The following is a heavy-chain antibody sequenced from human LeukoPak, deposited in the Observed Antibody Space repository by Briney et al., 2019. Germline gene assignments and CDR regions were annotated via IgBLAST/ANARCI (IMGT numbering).Heavy chain of an antibody. CDR3: ARGRNKYPKKTGLDY. V-gene: IGHV4-34*01. CDR2: INHSGST. CDR1: GGSFSGYY. J-gene: IGHJ4*02. D-gene: IGHD7-27*01. Sequence: PSETLSLTCAVYGGSFSGYYWSWIRQPPGKGLDWIGEINHSGSTNYNPSLKSRVTISVDTSKNQFSLKLSSVTAADTAVYYCARGRNKYPKKTGLDYWGQGTLVTVSS.